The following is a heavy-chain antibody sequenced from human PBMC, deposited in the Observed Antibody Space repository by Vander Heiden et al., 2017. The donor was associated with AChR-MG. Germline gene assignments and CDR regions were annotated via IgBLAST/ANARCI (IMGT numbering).Heavy chain of an antibody. Sequence: QVQLQESGPGLVKPSETLSLTCPVSGASISTYYCSWIRQTPGKGLEWIGYIYFSGMTKYNPSLKNRATLSVDTSRNQFSLKLTSVTAADTALYFCTRGRRLEWFTEVEWYFDLWGRGALVTVSS. CDR1: GASISTYY. CDR2: IYFSGMT. V-gene: IGHV4-59*01. D-gene: IGHD3-3*01. J-gene: IGHJ2*01. CDR3: TRGRRLEWFTEVEWYFDL.